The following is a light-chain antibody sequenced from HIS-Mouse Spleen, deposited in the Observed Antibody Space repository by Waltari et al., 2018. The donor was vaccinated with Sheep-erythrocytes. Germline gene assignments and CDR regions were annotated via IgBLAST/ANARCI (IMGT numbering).Light chain of an antibody. CDR1: SSDVGRYNL. V-gene: IGLV2-23*03. J-gene: IGLJ2*01. CDR2: EGS. Sequence: QSALTQPASVSGSPGQSITISCTATSSDVGRYNLVSCLQQHPGKAPKLMIYEGSKRPSGVSNRFSGSKSGNTASLTISGLQAEDEADYYCCSYAGSSTFHVVFGGGTKLTVL. CDR3: CSYAGSSTFHVV.